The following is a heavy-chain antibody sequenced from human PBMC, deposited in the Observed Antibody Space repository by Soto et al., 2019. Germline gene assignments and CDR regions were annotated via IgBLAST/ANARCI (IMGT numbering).Heavy chain of an antibody. Sequence: GGSLRLSCAASGFTVSSNYMSWVRQAPGKGLEWVSVIYSGGSTYYADSVKGRFTISRDNSKNTLYLQMNSLRAEDTAVYYCAGSITGTTRSAFDIWGQGTMVTVSS. CDR2: IYSGGST. D-gene: IGHD1-7*01. CDR3: AGSITGTTRSAFDI. CDR1: GFTVSSNY. V-gene: IGHV3-53*01. J-gene: IGHJ3*02.